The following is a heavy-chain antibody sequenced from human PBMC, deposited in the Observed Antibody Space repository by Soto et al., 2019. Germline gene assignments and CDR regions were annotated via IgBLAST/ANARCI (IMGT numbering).Heavy chain of an antibody. CDR1: GFSFSTYT. D-gene: IGHD2-8*01. J-gene: IGHJ4*02. V-gene: IGHV3-23*01. CDR3: AKARCTTSNCYVPDY. Sequence: EVQLLESGGGLVQPGGSLRLSCAASGFSFSTYTMSWVRRAPGKGLEWVSAISGSGGSPSYADSVQGRFTISRDNHKKTLYLQMNSLRAEDTAVYYCAKARCTTSNCYVPDYWGQGTLVTVSS. CDR2: ISGSGGSP.